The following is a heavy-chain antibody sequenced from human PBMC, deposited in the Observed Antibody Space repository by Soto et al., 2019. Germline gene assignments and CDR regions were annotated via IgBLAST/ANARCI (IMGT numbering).Heavy chain of an antibody. V-gene: IGHV1-69*13. CDR1: GGTFSSYA. D-gene: IGHD2-21*02. CDR3: ARNLCGGDCFTHDYYYYGMDV. J-gene: IGHJ6*02. Sequence: SVKVSCKASGGTFSSYAISWARQAPGQGLEWMGGIIPIFGTANYAQKFQGRVTITADESTSTAYMELSSLRSEDTAVYYCARNLCGGDCFTHDYYYYGMDVWGQGTTVTVSS. CDR2: IIPIFGTA.